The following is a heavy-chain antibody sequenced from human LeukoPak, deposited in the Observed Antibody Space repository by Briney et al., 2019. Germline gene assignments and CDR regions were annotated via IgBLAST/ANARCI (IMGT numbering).Heavy chain of an antibody. CDR1: GFTFSSHA. D-gene: IGHD6-13*01. CDR3: AKDKGKGQQLVPYDY. V-gene: IGHV3-23*01. CDR2: ISGSGGST. Sequence: GGSLRLSCAASGFTFSSHAMGWVRQAPGKGLEWVSAISGSGGSTYYADSVKSRFTISRDNSKNTLYLQMNSLRAEDTAVYYCAKDKGKGQQLVPYDYWGQGTLVTVSS. J-gene: IGHJ4*02.